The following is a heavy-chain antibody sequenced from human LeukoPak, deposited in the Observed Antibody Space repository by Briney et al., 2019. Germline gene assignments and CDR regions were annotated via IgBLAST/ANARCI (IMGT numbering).Heavy chain of an antibody. Sequence: SETLSLTCTVSGGSIIGHWWSWIRQPPGKGLEWIGDIFYSGSNNYNPPLKSRLSISLDTSKNQFSLKLSSVTAADTAMYYCARRNTADASIDFWGQGTLVIASP. CDR1: GGSIIGHW. J-gene: IGHJ4*02. V-gene: IGHV4-59*08. CDR3: ARRNTADASIDF. CDR2: IFYSGSN. D-gene: IGHD2/OR15-2a*01.